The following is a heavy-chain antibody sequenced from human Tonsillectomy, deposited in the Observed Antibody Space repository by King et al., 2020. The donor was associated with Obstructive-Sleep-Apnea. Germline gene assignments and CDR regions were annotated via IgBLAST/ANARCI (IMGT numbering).Heavy chain of an antibody. V-gene: IGHV1-2*04. CDR3: ARREGIAVGGTGDDAFDI. J-gene: IGHJ3*02. D-gene: IGHD6-19*01. CDR1: GYTFTGYY. Sequence: QLVQSGAEVKKPGASVKVSCKASGYTFTGYYMHWVRQAPGQGLEWMGWINPNSGGTNYAQKFQGWVTMTRDTSISTAYMELSRLRSDDTAVYYCARREGIAVGGTGDDAFDIWGQGTMVTVSS. CDR2: INPNSGGT.